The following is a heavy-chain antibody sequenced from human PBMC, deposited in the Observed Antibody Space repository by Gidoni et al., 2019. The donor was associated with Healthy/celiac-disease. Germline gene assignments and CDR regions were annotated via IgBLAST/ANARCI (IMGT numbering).Heavy chain of an antibody. CDR2: INHSGST. CDR3: ARRGSSPMMHTYYFDY. J-gene: IGHJ4*02. Sequence: QVQLQQWGAGLLKPSETLSLTCAVYGGSFSGYYWSWIRQPPGKGLEWIGEINHSGSTNYNPSLKSRVTISVDTSKNQFSLKLSSVTAADTAVDYCARRGSSPMMHTYYFDYWGQGTLVTVSS. D-gene: IGHD1-26*01. V-gene: IGHV4-34*01. CDR1: GGSFSGYY.